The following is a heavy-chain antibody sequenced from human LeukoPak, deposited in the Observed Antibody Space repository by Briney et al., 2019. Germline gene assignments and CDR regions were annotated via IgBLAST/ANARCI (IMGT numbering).Heavy chain of an antibody. CDR3: AKVAVAGTVDY. V-gene: IGHV3-23*01. Sequence: GGSLRLSCAASGFTFTNYAMNWVRRAPGKGLEWVSAISGSGGSTYYADSVKGRFTISRDNSKNTLYLQMNSLRAEDTAVYYCAKVAVAGTVDYWGQGTLVTVSS. CDR2: ISGSGGST. J-gene: IGHJ4*02. CDR1: GFTFTNYA. D-gene: IGHD6-19*01.